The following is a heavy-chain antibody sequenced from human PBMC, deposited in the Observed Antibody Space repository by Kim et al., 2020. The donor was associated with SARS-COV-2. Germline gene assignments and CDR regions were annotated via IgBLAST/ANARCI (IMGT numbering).Heavy chain of an antibody. CDR3: AKDDNGDYVRF. Sequence: GGSLRLSCGASGFTFNNYAMNWVRQAPGKGLEWVSSISGSGGDTYYADSVKGRFTISRDNSKNTLYLQMNSLRGEDTAIYYCAKDDNGDYVRFWGQGTLVTVSS. J-gene: IGHJ4*02. D-gene: IGHD4-17*01. CDR1: GFTFNNYA. CDR2: ISGSGGDT. V-gene: IGHV3-23*01.